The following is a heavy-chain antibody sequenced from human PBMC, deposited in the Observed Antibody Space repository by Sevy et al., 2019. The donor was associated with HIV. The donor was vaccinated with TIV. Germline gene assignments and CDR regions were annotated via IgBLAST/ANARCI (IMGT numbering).Heavy chain of an antibody. CDR3: ALERLTSNDPEYFQN. J-gene: IGHJ1*01. Sequence: GGSLRLSCAASGFTFSDYSMHWVRQAPGKGLEWVATISYDGSNKHYADSVKGRFTLSRDNSKNSLFLQMNSLRAEDTAVYYCALERLTSNDPEYFQNWGQGTLVTVSS. D-gene: IGHD1-1*01. CDR1: GFTFSDYS. V-gene: IGHV3-30-3*01. CDR2: ISYDGSNK.